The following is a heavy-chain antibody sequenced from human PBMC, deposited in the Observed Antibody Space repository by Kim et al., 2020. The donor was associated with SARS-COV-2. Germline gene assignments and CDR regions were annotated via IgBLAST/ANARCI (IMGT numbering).Heavy chain of an antibody. J-gene: IGHJ6*02. CDR1: GFTFSSYW. CDR2: IKQDGSEK. V-gene: IGHV3-7*01. D-gene: IGHD3-10*01. CDR3: ARVFALREDAETSKSGYYYSGMDV. Sequence: GGSLRLSCAASGFTFSSYWMSWVRQAPGKGLEWVANIKQDGSEKYYVDSVKGRFTISRDNAKNSLYLQMNSLRAEDTAVYYCARVFALREDAETSKSGYYYSGMDVWGQGTTVTVSS.